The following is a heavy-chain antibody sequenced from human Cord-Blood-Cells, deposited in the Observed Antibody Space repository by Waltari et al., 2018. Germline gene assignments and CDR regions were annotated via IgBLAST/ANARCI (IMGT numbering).Heavy chain of an antibody. V-gene: IGHV3-11*04. CDR3: ARGRYWGSDAFDI. D-gene: IGHD7-27*01. Sequence: LEWVSYISSSGSTIYYADSVKGRFTISRDNAKNSLYLQMNSLRAEDTAVYYCARGRYWGSDAFDIWGQGTMVTVSS. CDR2: ISSSGSTI. J-gene: IGHJ3*02.